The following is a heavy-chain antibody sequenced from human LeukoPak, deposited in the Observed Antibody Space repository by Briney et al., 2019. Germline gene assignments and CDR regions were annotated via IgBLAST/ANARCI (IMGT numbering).Heavy chain of an antibody. J-gene: IGHJ5*02. Sequence: SETLSLTCTVSGGSISYYYWSWIRQPPGKGLEWIGYIYYSGSTNYNPSLKSRVTMSVDTSKNQFSLRLSSVTAADTAVYYCAKDSAGYNWFDPWGQGTLVTVSS. CDR1: GGSISYYY. D-gene: IGHD6-13*01. CDR3: AKDSAGYNWFDP. CDR2: IYYSGST. V-gene: IGHV4-59*12.